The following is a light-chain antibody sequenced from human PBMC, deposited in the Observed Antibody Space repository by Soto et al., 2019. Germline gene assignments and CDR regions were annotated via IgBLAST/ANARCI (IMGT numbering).Light chain of an antibody. CDR1: SSDVGSHNF. Sequence: QSALTQPASVSGSPGQSIAISCTGTSSDVGSHNFVSWYQQRPGKAPELLVYEVSKRPPGVSNRFSGSKSGNTASLTISGLQAEDEADYYCYSYVGSISFGGGTKVTVL. CDR2: EVS. V-gene: IGLV2-23*02. CDR3: YSYVGSIS. J-gene: IGLJ2*01.